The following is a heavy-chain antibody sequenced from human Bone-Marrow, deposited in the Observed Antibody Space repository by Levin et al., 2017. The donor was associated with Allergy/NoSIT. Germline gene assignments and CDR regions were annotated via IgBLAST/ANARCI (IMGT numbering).Heavy chain of an antibody. V-gene: IGHV3-23*01. J-gene: IGHJ4*01. D-gene: IGHD3-22*01. Sequence: GGSLRLSCVVSGLTFRSYAMTWVRQAPGKGLEWVSGISGSGSRTYYADSVEGRFTISRDTSKSTLYLQMSSLRGEDTGVYYCASGYDSSGYYPQYYFDYWGHGTQVAVSS. CDR3: ASGYDSSGYYPQYYFDY. CDR1: GLTFRSYA. CDR2: ISGSGSRT.